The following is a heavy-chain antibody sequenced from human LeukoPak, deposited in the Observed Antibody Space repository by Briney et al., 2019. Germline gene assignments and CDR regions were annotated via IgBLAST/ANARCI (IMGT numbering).Heavy chain of an antibody. CDR1: SGFFGTYY. V-gene: IGHV4-59*01. J-gene: IGHJ3*02. CDR2: IFYNEGT. CDR3: VKSNSRYQPWTLDI. D-gene: IGHD2-2*01. Sequence: SETLSLTCTVSSGFFGTYYWSWIRQPPGKGLEWIGYIFYNEGTSYNPSLKSRVTISVDTSNNQLSLKVNSVTAADTAMYYCVKSNSRYQPWTLDIWGRGTMVTVSS.